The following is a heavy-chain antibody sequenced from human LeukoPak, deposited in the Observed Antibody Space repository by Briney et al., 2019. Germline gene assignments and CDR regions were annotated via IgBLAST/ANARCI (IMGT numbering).Heavy chain of an antibody. Sequence: PGGSLRLSRAASGFTFSSYAMSWVRQAPGKGVEWVSGISGSGGSTYYAHSVKGRFTVSRDNSKSTLYLQVNSLTADDTAVYYCARETSSVHSNAGPPFDYWGQGTLVTVSS. CDR3: ARETSSVHSNAGPPFDY. CDR1: GFTFSSYA. J-gene: IGHJ4*02. D-gene: IGHD2-15*01. V-gene: IGHV3-23*01. CDR2: ISGSGGST.